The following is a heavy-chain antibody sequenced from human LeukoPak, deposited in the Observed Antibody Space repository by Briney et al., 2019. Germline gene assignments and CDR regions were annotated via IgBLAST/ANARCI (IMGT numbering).Heavy chain of an antibody. Sequence: GGSLRLSCAASGFTFTSYWRTWVRQAPGKGLEWVANTKHDGSERYNVDSVKGRFTISRDSVKNSLFLQMDSLRAEDTAVYYCARGGRYGDYYFDYWGQGTLVTVTS. D-gene: IGHD2-21*02. CDR3: ARGGRYGDYYFDY. V-gene: IGHV3-7*04. CDR1: GFTFTSYW. J-gene: IGHJ4*02. CDR2: TKHDGSER.